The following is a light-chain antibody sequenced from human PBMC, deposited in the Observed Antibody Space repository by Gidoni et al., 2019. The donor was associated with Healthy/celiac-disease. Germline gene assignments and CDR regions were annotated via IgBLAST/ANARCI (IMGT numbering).Light chain of an antibody. V-gene: IGKV3-15*01. Sequence: EIVMTQSPATLSVSPGERATLSCRASQSVSSNLAWYPQKPGQAPRPRNDGAPTSATGIPARFSGSGSGTEFTLTISSLQSEDFAVYYCQQYNNWPPKSTFGGGTKVEIK. CDR3: QQYNNWPPKST. CDR2: GAP. J-gene: IGKJ4*01. CDR1: QSVSSN.